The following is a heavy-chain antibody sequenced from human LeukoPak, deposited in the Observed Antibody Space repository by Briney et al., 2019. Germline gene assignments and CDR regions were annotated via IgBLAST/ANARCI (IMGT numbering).Heavy chain of an antibody. V-gene: IGHV1-18*01. Sequence: ASVKVSCKASGYTFTSYGISWVRQAPGQGLEWMGWISAYNGNTNYAQKLQGRVTTTTDTSTSTAYMELRSLRSDDTAVYYCARLPSSWYEFDPWGQGTLVTVSS. CDR3: ARLPSSWYEFDP. CDR2: ISAYNGNT. CDR1: GYTFTSYG. J-gene: IGHJ5*02. D-gene: IGHD6-13*01.